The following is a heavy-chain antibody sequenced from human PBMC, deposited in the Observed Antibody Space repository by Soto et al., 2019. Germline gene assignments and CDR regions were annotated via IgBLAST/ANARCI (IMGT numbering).Heavy chain of an antibody. Sequence: SVKVSCKASGGTCSSYAISWVLQAPGQGLEWMGGIIPIFGTANYAQKFQGRVTITADESTSTAYMELSSLRSEDTAVYCCATPSLRIPSAFDIRGQGTMVTV. CDR1: GGTCSSYA. J-gene: IGHJ3*02. D-gene: IGHD2-21*01. V-gene: IGHV1-69*13. CDR2: IIPIFGTA. CDR3: ATPSLRIPSAFDI.